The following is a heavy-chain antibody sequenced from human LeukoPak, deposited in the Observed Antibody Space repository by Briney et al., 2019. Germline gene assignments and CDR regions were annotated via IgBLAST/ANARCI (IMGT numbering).Heavy chain of an antibody. CDR2: IIPIFGTA. D-gene: IGHD3-10*01. V-gene: IGHV1-69*06. CDR3: ARAGPITMVRGGGGHFDY. CDR1: GGTFSSYA. Sequence: SVKVSCKASGGTFSSYAISWERQAPGQGLEWMGGIIPIFGTANYAQKFQGRVTITADKSTSTAYMEPSSLRSEDTAVYYCARAGPITMVRGGGGHFDYWGQGTLVTVSS. J-gene: IGHJ4*02.